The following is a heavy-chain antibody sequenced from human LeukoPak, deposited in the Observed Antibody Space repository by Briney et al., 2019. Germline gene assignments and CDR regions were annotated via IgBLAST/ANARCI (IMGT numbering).Heavy chain of an antibody. D-gene: IGHD1-1*01. CDR1: DDSITMYY. Sequence: PSETLSLTCTVSDDSITMYYWTWIRQPPGKGLEWIGYVDHTGSTNFNPSLNGRVSISRDTSKNLFSLRLRSVTAADTAVYFCARGRVSSSTWYSTYYYYFYMDVWGKGTTVTVSS. J-gene: IGHJ6*03. V-gene: IGHV4-59*01. CDR2: VDHTGST. CDR3: ARGRVSSSTWYSTYYYYFYMDV.